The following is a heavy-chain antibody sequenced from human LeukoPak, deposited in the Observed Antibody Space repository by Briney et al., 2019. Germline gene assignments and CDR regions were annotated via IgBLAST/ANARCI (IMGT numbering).Heavy chain of an antibody. J-gene: IGHJ4*02. CDR2: IHYSGST. CDR3: ASIPAAIGFFGELYPFHY. D-gene: IGHD3-10*01. Sequence: KSSETLSLTCTVSGGSISSGGYYWSWIRQPPGKGLEWIGYIHYSGSTNYNSSLKSRVTISLDTSKNQFSLKLRSVTAADTAVYYCASIPAAIGFFGELYPFHYWGQGTLVTVSS. V-gene: IGHV4-61*08. CDR1: GGSISSGGYY.